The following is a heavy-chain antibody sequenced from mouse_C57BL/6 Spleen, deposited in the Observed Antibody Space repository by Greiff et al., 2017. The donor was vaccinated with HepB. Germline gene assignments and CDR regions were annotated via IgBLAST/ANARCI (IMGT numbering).Heavy chain of an antibody. CDR1: GYTFTSYW. CDR3: ARSWYVCSIDY. Sequence: QVQLQQPGAELVMPGASVKLSCKASGYTFTSYWMHWVKQRPGQGLEWIGEIDPSDSYTNYNQKFKGKSTLTVDKSSSTAYMQLSSLTAEDSAVYYCARSWYVCSIDYWGQGTTVTVAS. J-gene: IGHJ2*01. CDR2: IDPSDSYT. D-gene: IGHD1-1*02. V-gene: IGHV1-69*01.